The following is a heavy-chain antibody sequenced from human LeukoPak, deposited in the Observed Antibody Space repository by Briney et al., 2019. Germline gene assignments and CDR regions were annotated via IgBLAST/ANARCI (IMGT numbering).Heavy chain of an antibody. Sequence: PSASVKVSCKASGYTFTSYYMHWVRQAPGQGLEWMGIINPSGGSTSYAQKFQGRVTMTRDMSTSTVYMELSSLRSEDTAVYYCAREKGGYYDSSGYTTFDYWGQGTLVTVSS. CDR1: GYTFTSYY. J-gene: IGHJ4*02. CDR3: AREKGGYYDSSGYTTFDY. CDR2: INPSGGST. D-gene: IGHD3-22*01. V-gene: IGHV1-46*01.